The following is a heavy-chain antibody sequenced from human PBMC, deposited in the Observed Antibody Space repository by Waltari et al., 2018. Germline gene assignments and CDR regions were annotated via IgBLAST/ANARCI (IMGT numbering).Heavy chain of an antibody. V-gene: IGHV4-59*01. CDR2: IYYSGST. Sequence: QLQLHESGPGLVKPSETLSLTCTVAGGSIISYYSSWNLQPPGKGLEWIGYIYYSGSTNYNPSLKSRVTISVDTSKNQFSLKLSSVTAADTAVYYCARNLRELGSGRYFDYWGQGTLVTVSS. CDR3: ARNLRELGSGRYFDY. D-gene: IGHD7-27*01. CDR1: GGSIISYY. J-gene: IGHJ4*02.